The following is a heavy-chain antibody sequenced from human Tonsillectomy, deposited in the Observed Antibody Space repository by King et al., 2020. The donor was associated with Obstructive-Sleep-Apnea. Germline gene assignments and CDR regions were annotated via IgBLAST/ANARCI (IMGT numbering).Heavy chain of an antibody. D-gene: IGHD6-13*01. V-gene: IGHV4-38-2*02. CDR2: IYHTGST. J-gene: IGHJ4*02. Sequence: QLQESGPGLVRPSETLSLTCTVSGYSISSGSYWGWIRQPPGMGLEWVGSIYHTGSTYYKPSLKSRVTISVDTSKNEFSLKLSSVTAADTAVYFCASDRVAAGGFVDYWGQGTLVTVSS. CDR3: ASDRVAAGGFVDY. CDR1: GYSISSGSY.